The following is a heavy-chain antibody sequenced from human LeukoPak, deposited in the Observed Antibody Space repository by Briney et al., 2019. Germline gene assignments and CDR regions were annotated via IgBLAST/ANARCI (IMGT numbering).Heavy chain of an antibody. J-gene: IGHJ4*02. Sequence: PSETLSLTCTVSGGSISSYYWSWIRQPAGKGLEWIGRIYTSGSTNHNPSLKSRVNMSLETSKKKSSLKLSSVTAADTAVYYCARDKVVAGTNYFDYWGQGTLVTVYS. CDR1: GGSISSYY. D-gene: IGHD6-19*01. CDR2: IYTSGST. V-gene: IGHV4-4*07. CDR3: ARDKVVAGTNYFDY.